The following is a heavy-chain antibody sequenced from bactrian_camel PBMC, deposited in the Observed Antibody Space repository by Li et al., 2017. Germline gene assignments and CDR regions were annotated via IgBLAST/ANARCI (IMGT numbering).Heavy chain of an antibody. CDR3: VTECTRSGRWTRY. CDR1: AYTPTSVR. J-gene: IGHJ4*01. V-gene: IGHV3S1*01. CDR2: ISTINGRT. Sequence: HVQLVESGGGSVQAGESLRLNCAFDAYTPTSVRMAWFRQAPGKGREGLISISTINGRTYTADSVRGRFTISRDNNKNEHYLQMNSLKTEDTAVYYCVTECTRSGRWTRYWGQGTQVTVS. D-gene: IGHD1*01.